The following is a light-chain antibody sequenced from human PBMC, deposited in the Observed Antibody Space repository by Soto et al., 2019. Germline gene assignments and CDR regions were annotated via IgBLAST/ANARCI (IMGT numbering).Light chain of an antibody. V-gene: IGKV3-20*01. Sequence: EIVMTQSPATLSLSPGERATLSCRASQSVSDSYLACQQQKPDQTPRLLIYATSGWATGIPDRFSGSGSGTDFTLTITRVEPEVFAVYDYQQDVTSRPMYTFGQGTKVEIK. CDR2: ATS. CDR3: QQDVTSRPMYT. J-gene: IGKJ2*01. CDR1: QSVSDSY.